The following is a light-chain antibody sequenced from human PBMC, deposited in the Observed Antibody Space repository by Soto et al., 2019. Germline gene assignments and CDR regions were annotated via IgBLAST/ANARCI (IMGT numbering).Light chain of an antibody. J-gene: IGLJ2*01. Sequence: QSALTQPASVSGSPGQSITISCTGTSSDVGGYNYVSWYQQYPGKAPKLMIYDVSNRPSGVSNRFSGSKSGNTASLTISGLQAEDEADYYCSSYTSRNTLVVFGGGTKVTVL. CDR1: SSDVGGYNY. V-gene: IGLV2-14*01. CDR3: SSYTSRNTLVV. CDR2: DVS.